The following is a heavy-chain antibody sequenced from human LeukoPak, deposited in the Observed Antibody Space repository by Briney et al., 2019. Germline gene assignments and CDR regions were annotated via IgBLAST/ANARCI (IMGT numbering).Heavy chain of an antibody. CDR3: ARDPSGYSYGFSDY. CDR2: INPNSGGT. J-gene: IGHJ4*02. Sequence: ASVKVSCKASGYTFTDYYMHWVRQAPGQGLEWMGWINPNSGGTNYAQKFQGRVTMTRDTSISTAYMELSRLRSDDTAVYYCARDPSGYSYGFSDYWGQGTLVTVSS. D-gene: IGHD5-18*01. V-gene: IGHV1-2*02. CDR1: GYTFTDYY.